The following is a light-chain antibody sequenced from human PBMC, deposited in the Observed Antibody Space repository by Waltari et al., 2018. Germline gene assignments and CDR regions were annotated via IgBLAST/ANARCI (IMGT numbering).Light chain of an antibody. V-gene: IGLV2-14*03. CDR3: SSYTPTSILV. J-gene: IGLJ2*01. CDR1: SSDVGSYTY. Sequence: QSALTQPASVSGSPGQSLTLPCPGTSSDVGSYTYVSGYPQHPRTPPKLLIYDVTKRPSGVSGRFSGSKSGNTASLTISGLQPEDEADYFCSSYTPTSILVFGGGTKLTV. CDR2: DVT.